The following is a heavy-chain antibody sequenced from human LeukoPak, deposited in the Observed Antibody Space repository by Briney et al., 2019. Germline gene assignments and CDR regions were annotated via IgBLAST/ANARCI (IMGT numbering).Heavy chain of an antibody. CDR1: GFTFSSYW. D-gene: IGHD2-2*02. J-gene: IGHJ4*02. V-gene: IGHV3-7*01. CDR2: IKQDGSEK. CDR3: AREPGGGGRRVPAAIRGQRFDY. Sequence: PGGSLRLSCAASGFTFSSYWMSWVRQAPGKGLEWVANIKQDGSEKYYVDSVKGRFTISRDNAKNSLYLQMNSLRAEDTAVYYCAREPGGGGRRVPAAIRGQRFDYWGQGTLVTVSS.